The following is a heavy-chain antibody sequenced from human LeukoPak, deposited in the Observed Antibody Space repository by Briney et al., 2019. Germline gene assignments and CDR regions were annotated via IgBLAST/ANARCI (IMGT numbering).Heavy chain of an antibody. V-gene: IGHV1-2*02. CDR3: ARGNGDHPIRYNWFDP. D-gene: IGHD4-17*01. J-gene: IGHJ5*02. CDR1: GYTFTDYY. CDR2: INPNSGGT. Sequence: ASVTVSCKASGYTFTDYYMQWVRQAPGQGLEWMGWINPNSGGTNYAQKFQGRVTMTRDTSISTAHMELSRLRDDDTAVYYCARGNGDHPIRYNWFDPWGLGTLVTVSS.